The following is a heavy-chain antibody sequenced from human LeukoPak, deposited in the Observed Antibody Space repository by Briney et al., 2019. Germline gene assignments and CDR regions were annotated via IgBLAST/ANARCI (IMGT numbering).Heavy chain of an antibody. CDR2: IYPGDSDT. J-gene: IGHJ3*02. CDR1: GYSFTSYR. Sequence: GESLKISCKGSGYSFTSYRIAWVRQMPGKGLEWMGIIYPGDSDTTYSPSFQGQVTISADKSISTAYLQWSSLKASDTAMYYCARRGVDSSGYADAFDIWGQGTMVTVSS. V-gene: IGHV5-51*01. D-gene: IGHD3-22*01. CDR3: ARRGVDSSGYADAFDI.